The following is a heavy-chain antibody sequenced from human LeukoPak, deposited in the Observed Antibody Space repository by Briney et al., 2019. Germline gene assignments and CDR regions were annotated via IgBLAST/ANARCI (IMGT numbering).Heavy chain of an antibody. CDR3: ARDSTYGSGSFDY. D-gene: IGHD3-10*01. V-gene: IGHV4-39*07. CDR1: SGSISSSSYY. J-gene: IGHJ4*02. Sequence: SETLSLTCTVSSGSISSSSYYWGWIRQPPGKGLEWIGSIYYSGSTYYNPSLKSRVTISVDTSKNQFSLKLSSVTAADTAVYYCARDSTYGSGSFDYWGQGTLVTVSS. CDR2: IYYSGST.